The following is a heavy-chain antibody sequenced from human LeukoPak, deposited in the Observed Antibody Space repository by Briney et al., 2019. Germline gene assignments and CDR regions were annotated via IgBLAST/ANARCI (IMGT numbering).Heavy chain of an antibody. CDR2: IIPILGTA. Sequence: ASVKVSCKASGGTFSNYAINWVRQAPGQGLDWMGGIIPILGTASYAQKFQGRFTITADKSTSTAYMELSSLRSEDTAVYYCARDSDFWSGSNYYMDVWGKGTTVTVSS. CDR1: GGTFSNYA. CDR3: ARDSDFWSGSNYYMDV. V-gene: IGHV1-69*10. J-gene: IGHJ6*03. D-gene: IGHD3-3*01.